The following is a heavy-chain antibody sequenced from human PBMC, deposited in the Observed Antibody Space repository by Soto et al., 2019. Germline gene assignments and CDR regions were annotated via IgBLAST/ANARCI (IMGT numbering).Heavy chain of an antibody. CDR1: GGSISSGGYS. V-gene: IGHV4-30-2*01. CDR2: IYHSGST. J-gene: IGHJ4*02. CDR3: ARSLYLDY. Sequence: PSETLSLTCAVSGGSISSGGYSWSWIRQPPGKGLEWIGYIYHSGSTYYNPSLKSRVTISVDRSKNQFSLKLSSVTAADTAVYYCARSLYLDYWGQGTLVTVSS.